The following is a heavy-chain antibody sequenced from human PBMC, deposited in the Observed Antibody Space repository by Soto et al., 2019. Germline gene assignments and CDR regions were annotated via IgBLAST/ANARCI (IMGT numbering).Heavy chain of an antibody. CDR3: ARVNYDSTGYLDH. J-gene: IGHJ4*02. Sequence: SETLSLTCSVSGGSMSSYYWSWIRQPPGKGLEYIGYIYYSGSTNYNPSLNSRVTISVDTSKNQFSLKLSSVTAADTAVYYCARVNYDSTGYLDHWGQGTLVTVSS. D-gene: IGHD3-22*01. CDR2: IYYSGST. CDR1: GGSMSSYY. V-gene: IGHV4-59*01.